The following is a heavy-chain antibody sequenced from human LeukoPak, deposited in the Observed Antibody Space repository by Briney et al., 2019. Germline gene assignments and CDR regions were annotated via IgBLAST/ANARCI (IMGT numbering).Heavy chain of an antibody. V-gene: IGHV4-59*08. D-gene: IGHD6-13*01. CDR2: FYYSGST. CDR1: GGFISNYY. J-gene: IGHJ4*02. Sequence: PSQTLSLTCTVSGGFISNYYWSWIRQPPGQGLEWIGYFYYSGSTNYNPSLKSRVTISVDVSKNQFSLKLSSVTAADTAVYYCARHNGAAAIVMFDYWGQGTLVTVSS. CDR3: ARHNGAAAIVMFDY.